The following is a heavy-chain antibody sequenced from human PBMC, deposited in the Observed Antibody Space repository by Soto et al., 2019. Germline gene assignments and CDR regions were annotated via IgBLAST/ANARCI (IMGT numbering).Heavy chain of an antibody. V-gene: IGHV4-59*01. CDR3: ARVLAPRSDF. D-gene: IGHD6-6*01. CDR1: GGSISSYY. Sequence: SETLSLTCTVAGGSISSYYWSWIRQPQGKGLEWIGYIYYSGSTNYNPSLKSRVTISVDTSKNQFSLKLSSVSAAVLDVDYCARVLAPRSDFWGQGTLVTVSS. J-gene: IGHJ4*02. CDR2: IYYSGST.